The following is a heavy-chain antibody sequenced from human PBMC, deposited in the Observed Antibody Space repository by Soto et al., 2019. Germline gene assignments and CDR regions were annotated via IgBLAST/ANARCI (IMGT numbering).Heavy chain of an antibody. CDR2: IYYSGST. J-gene: IGHJ4*02. D-gene: IGHD6-19*01. Sequence: PSETLSLTCTVSGGSISSSSYYWGWIRQPPGKGLEWIGSIYYSGSTYYNPSLKSRVTISVDTSKNEFSLKLSSVTAADTAVYYCARHSVAGDSPIFYYFDYWGQGTLVTVSS. CDR1: GGSISSSSYY. V-gene: IGHV4-39*01. CDR3: ARHSVAGDSPIFYYFDY.